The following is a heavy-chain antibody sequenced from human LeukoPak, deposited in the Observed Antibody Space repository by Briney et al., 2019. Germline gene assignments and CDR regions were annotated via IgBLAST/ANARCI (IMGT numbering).Heavy chain of an antibody. CDR1: GFTFDDYA. CDR2: ISWDGGST. Sequence: GESLRLSCAASGFTFDDYAMHWVRQAPGKGLEWVSLISWDGGSTYYADSVKGRFTISRDNSKNSLYLQMNSLRAEDTALYYCAKSKETSKYSSSWIFDYWGQGTLVTVSS. CDR3: AKSKETSKYSSSWIFDY. J-gene: IGHJ4*02. D-gene: IGHD6-13*01. V-gene: IGHV3-43D*03.